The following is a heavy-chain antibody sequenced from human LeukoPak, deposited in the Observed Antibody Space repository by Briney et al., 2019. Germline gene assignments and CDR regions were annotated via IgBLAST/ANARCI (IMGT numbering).Heavy chain of an antibody. CDR2: IIGGAGST. D-gene: IGHD2-2*01. V-gene: IGHV3-23*01. J-gene: IGHJ4*02. CDR3: AHGAMYQLDY. Sequence: GGSLRPSCAASGFTFSRYWMSWVRQAPGKGLEWVSGIIGGAGSTYYADSVKGRFTISGDNSKNTLFLQMNSLRAEDTAVYYCAHGAMYQLDYWGQGTLVTVSS. CDR1: GFTFSRYW.